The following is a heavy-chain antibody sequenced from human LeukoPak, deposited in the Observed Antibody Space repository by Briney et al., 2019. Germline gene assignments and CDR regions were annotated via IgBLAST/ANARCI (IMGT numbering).Heavy chain of an antibody. CDR1: GFTFSSYW. CDR3: ARRYCGSPSCVNWFDP. J-gene: IGHJ5*02. D-gene: IGHD2-2*01. CDR2: INGDGSST. Sequence: GGSLRLSCAAPGFTFSSYWMYWVRQAPGKGLVWVSRINGDGSSTSYADSVKGRFTISRDNAKNTLFLQMNSLRAEDTAVYYCARRYCGSPSCVNWFDPWGQGALVTVSS. V-gene: IGHV3-74*01.